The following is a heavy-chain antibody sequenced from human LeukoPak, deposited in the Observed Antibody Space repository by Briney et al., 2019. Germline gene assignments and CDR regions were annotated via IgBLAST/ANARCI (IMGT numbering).Heavy chain of an antibody. V-gene: IGHV4-4*08. CDR2: ISASGGA. CDR1: GGSISTYY. CDR3: ARSPHNSAWYEKWFDP. D-gene: IGHD6-19*01. J-gene: IGHJ5*02. Sequence: PSETLSLTCTVSGGSISTYYWSWIRQSPGQGLEWIADISASGGANYNPSLESRVTVSIDSSKNQFSLKLSSVAAADTAVFYCARSPHNSAWYEKWFDPWGQGTLVTVSS.